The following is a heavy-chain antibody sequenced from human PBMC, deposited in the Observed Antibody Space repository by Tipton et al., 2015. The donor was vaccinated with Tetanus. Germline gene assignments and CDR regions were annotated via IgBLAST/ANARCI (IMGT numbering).Heavy chain of an antibody. CDR1: GYTFTQYY. J-gene: IGHJ3*01. D-gene: IGHD1-26*01. CDR3: ARDREAFDY. CDR2: IYPSDGST. Sequence: QLVQSGAEVKKPGASVKLSCKTSGYTFTQYYLHWVRQAPGQGLEWMGMIYPSDGSTSHAEKLQGRVTMTRDTPTSTVYMEMSSLRSEDTAVYYCARDREAFDYWGQGTKVTVSS. V-gene: IGHV1-46*04.